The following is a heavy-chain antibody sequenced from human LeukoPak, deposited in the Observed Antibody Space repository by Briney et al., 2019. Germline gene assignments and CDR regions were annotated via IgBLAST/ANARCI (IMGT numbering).Heavy chain of an antibody. CDR3: ARGGRDTAMAKYYYYYMDV. V-gene: IGHV4-34*01. CDR2: IYHSGST. J-gene: IGHJ6*03. D-gene: IGHD5-18*01. Sequence: SETLSLTCAVYGGSFSGYYWSWIRQPPGKGLEWIGSIYHSGSTYYNPSLKGRVTISVDTSKNQFSLKLSSVTAADTAVYYCARGGRDTAMAKYYYYYMDVWGKGTTVTVSS. CDR1: GGSFSGYY.